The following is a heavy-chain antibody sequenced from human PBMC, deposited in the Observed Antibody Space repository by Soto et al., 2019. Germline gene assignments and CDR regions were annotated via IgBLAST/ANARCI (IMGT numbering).Heavy chain of an antibody. Sequence: QVQLVQSGAEVKKPGASVKVSCKASGYTFTSYAMHWVRQAPGQRLEWMGWINAGNGNTKYSQKFQGRVTITRDTSASTADMELSSLRSEDTAVYYCARQDYYDSSGYQPGDYWCQGTLVTVSS. J-gene: IGHJ4*02. CDR1: GYTFTSYA. D-gene: IGHD3-22*01. CDR3: ARQDYYDSSGYQPGDY. V-gene: IGHV1-3*01. CDR2: INAGNGNT.